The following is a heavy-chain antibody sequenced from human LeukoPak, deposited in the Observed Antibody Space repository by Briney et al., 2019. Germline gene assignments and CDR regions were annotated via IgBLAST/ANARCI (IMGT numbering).Heavy chain of an antibody. CDR1: GFTFNAFG. CDR2: IGTTSGAI. D-gene: IGHD4-17*01. CDR3: ARDPDGDYDFDY. V-gene: IGHV3-48*01. Sequence: GGSLRLSCAASGFTFNAFGMNWVRQAPGKGLEWVSYIGTTSGAIYYADSVKGRFTISRDTAKSSLYLQMNSLKIEDTAIYFCARDPDGDYDFDYWGQGTLVTVSS. J-gene: IGHJ4*02.